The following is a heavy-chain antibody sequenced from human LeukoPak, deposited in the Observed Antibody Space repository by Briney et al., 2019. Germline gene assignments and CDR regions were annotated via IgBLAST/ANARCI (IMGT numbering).Heavy chain of an antibody. CDR1: GFTFRNYG. J-gene: IGHJ4*02. V-gene: IGHV3-23*01. CDR2: ISGDAADI. CDR3: AKGGGYSYGPGFDY. D-gene: IGHD5-18*01. Sequence: GGTLRLSCAASGFTFRNYGMSWVRQAPGKGLEWVSAISGDAADIFYADSAKGRFTISRDNSKNTLYLQLNSLRAEDTAVYYCAKGGGYSYGPGFDYWGQGTLVTVSS.